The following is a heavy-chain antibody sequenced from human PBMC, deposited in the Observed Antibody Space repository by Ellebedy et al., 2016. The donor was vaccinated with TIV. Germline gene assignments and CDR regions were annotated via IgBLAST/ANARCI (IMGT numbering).Heavy chain of an antibody. CDR2: IYYSGST. D-gene: IGHD3-22*01. CDR3: ARTYYYDSSGYYNDAFDI. J-gene: IGHJ3*02. V-gene: IGHV4-59*08. CDR1: GGSISSYY. Sequence: MPSETLSLTCTVSGGSISSYYWSWIRQPPGKGLEWIGYIYYSGSTNYNPSLKSRVTISVDTSKNQFSLKLSSVTAADTAVYYCARTYYYDSSGYYNDAFDIWGQGTMVTVSS.